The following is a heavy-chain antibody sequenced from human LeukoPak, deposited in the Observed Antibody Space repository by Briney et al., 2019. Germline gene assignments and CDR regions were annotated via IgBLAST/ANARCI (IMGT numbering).Heavy chain of an antibody. CDR3: ARADDYVWGSYRYLGVY. D-gene: IGHD3-16*02. CDR2: ISAYNGNT. V-gene: IGHV1-18*04. J-gene: IGHJ4*02. Sequence: EASVKVSCKASGYTFTSYGISWVRQAPGQGLEWMGWISAYNGNTNYAQKLQGRVTMTTDTSTSTAYMELRSLRSDDTAVYYCARADDYVWGSYRYLGVYWGQGTLVTVSS. CDR1: GYTFTSYG.